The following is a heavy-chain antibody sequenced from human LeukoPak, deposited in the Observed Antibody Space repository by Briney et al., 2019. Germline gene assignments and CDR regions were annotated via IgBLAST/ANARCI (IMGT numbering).Heavy chain of an antibody. Sequence: SETLSLTCAVSGGSISSGGYSWSWIRQPPGKGLEWIGYIYYSGSTYYNPSLKSRVTISVDTSKNQFSLKLSSVTAADTAVYYCARLGTYYDFWSGYEALDYWGQGTLVTVSS. J-gene: IGHJ4*02. D-gene: IGHD3-3*01. CDR3: ARLGTYYDFWSGYEALDY. CDR2: IYYSGST. CDR1: GGSISSGGYS. V-gene: IGHV4-30-4*07.